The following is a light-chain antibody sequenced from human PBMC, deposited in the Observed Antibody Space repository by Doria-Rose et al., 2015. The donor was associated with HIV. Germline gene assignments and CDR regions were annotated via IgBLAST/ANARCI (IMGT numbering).Light chain of an antibody. CDR1: QGLLYTSKNY. CDR3: QQYYDTPS. CDR2: WAS. Sequence: DIRMTQSPESLGMSLGERATLNCKSNQGLLYTSKNYLAWYQQKPGQPPKLLIYWASTRQSGVPARLSGSGSGTDFTLTISSLEAEDVAVYYCQQYYDTPSFGPGTTVDI. J-gene: IGKJ3*01. V-gene: IGKV4-1*01.